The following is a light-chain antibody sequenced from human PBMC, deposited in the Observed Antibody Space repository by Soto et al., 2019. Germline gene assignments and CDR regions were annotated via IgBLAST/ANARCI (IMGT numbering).Light chain of an antibody. CDR2: GAS. J-gene: IGKJ1*01. CDR3: QQYGSSRWT. Sequence: EIVLTQSPGTLSLSPGERATLSCRASQSVSSNFLAWYQQKPGQAPRLLIYGASSRATGIPDRFSGSGSGTDFTLTISRVEPEDFAVYYCQQYGSSRWTFGHGTKVEIK. V-gene: IGKV3-20*01. CDR1: QSVSSNF.